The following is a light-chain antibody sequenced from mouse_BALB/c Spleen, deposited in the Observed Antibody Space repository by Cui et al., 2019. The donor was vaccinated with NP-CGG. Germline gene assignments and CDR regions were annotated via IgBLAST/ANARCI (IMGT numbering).Light chain of an antibody. CDR1: TGAVTTSNY. Sequence: QPFFTQESPSTTSPGETVTLTCRSSTGAVTTSNYANWVQEKPDHLFTGLIGGTNNRAPGVPARFSGSLIGDKAALTITGAQTEDETIYFCALWYSNHWVFGGGTKLTVL. CDR2: GTN. J-gene: IGLJ1*01. CDR3: ALWYSNHWV. V-gene: IGLV1*01.